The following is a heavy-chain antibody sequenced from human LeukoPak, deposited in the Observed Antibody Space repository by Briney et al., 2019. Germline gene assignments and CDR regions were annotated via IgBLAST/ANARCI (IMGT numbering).Heavy chain of an antibody. Sequence: GASVKVSSKASGYTFTSYYMHWVRQAPGQGLEWMGIINPSGGSTSYAQKFQGRVTMTRDMSTSTVYMELSSLRSEDTAVYYCARDLNWNYDFDYWGQGTLVTVSS. D-gene: IGHD1-7*01. V-gene: IGHV1-46*01. CDR3: ARDLNWNYDFDY. CDR2: INPSGGST. CDR1: GYTFTSYY. J-gene: IGHJ4*02.